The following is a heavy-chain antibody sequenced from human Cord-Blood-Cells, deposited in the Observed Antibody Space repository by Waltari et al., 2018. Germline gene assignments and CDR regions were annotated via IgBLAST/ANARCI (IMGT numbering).Heavy chain of an antibody. CDR1: GGSISSYY. CDR3: ARSPQPYSSSWYFDY. CDR2: IYYSGST. J-gene: IGHJ4*02. Sequence: QVQLQESGPGLVKPSETLSLTCTVSGGSISSYYWSWIRQPPGKGLEWIGYIYYSGSTNYNPSLNSRVTISVDTSKNQFSLKLSSVTAADTAVYYCARSPQPYSSSWYFDYWGQGTLVTVSS. D-gene: IGHD6-13*01. V-gene: IGHV4-59*01.